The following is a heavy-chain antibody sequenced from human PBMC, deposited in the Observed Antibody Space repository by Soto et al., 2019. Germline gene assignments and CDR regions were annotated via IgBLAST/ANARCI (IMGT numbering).Heavy chain of an antibody. CDR3: ARALTHDFWSGSNWFDP. CDR2: ISSSSSYI. Sequence: PGGSLRLSCAASGFTFSSYSMNWVRQAPGKGLEWVSSISSSSSYIYYADSVKGRFTISRDNAKNSLYLQMNSLRAEDTAVYYCARALTHDFWSGSNWFDPWGQGTLVTVSS. D-gene: IGHD3-3*01. CDR1: GFTFSSYS. V-gene: IGHV3-21*01. J-gene: IGHJ5*02.